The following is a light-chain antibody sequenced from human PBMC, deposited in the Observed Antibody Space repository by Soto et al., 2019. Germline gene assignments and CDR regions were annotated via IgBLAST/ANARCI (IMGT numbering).Light chain of an antibody. CDR1: QSISSY. Sequence: DIQMTQSPSSLSASVGDRVTITCRASQSISSYLNWYQQKPGKAPKLLIYAASSLQSGVPSRFSGSGSGTDFTLTSSSLQPEDFATYYCQQSDSTLATFGGGTKVEIK. CDR3: QQSDSTLAT. J-gene: IGKJ4*01. CDR2: AAS. V-gene: IGKV1-39*01.